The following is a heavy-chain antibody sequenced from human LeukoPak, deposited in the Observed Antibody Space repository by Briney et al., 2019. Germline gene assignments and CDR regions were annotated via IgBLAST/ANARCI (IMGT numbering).Heavy chain of an antibody. CDR3: ARLYYYDSSVYRDYYYNYGMDI. D-gene: IGHD3-22*01. CDR2: IYPGDSDT. J-gene: IGHJ6*02. CDR1: GYSFTSYW. Sequence: GEPLKISCKGSGYSFTSYWIGWVCQMPGKGLEWMGIIYPGDSDTRYSPSFQGQVTISADKSISTAYLQWSSLKASDTAMYYCARLYYYDSSVYRDYYYNYGMDIWGQGTTVTVSS. V-gene: IGHV5-51*01.